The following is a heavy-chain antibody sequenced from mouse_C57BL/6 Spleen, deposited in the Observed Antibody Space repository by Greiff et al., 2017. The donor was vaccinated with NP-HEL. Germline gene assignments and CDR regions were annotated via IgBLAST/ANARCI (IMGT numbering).Heavy chain of an antibody. CDR1: GYTFTEYT. Sequence: QVQLQQSGAELVKPGASVKLSCKASGYTFTEYTIHWVKQRSGQGLEWIGWFYPGSGSIKYNEKFKDKATLTADKSSSTVYMELSRLTSEDSAVYVCARPPNYYGSRAYYFDYWGQGTTLTVSS. V-gene: IGHV1-62-2*01. D-gene: IGHD1-1*01. J-gene: IGHJ2*01. CDR3: ARPPNYYGSRAYYFDY. CDR2: FYPGSGSI.